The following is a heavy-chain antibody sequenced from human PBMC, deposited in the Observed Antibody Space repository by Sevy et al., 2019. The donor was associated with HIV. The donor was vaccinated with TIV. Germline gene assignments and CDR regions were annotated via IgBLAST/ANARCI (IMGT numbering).Heavy chain of an antibody. V-gene: IGHV3-21*01. CDR2: ISSSSSYI. Sequence: GGSLRLSCAASGFTFSSYSMNWVRQAPGKGLEWVSSISSSSSYIYYADSVKGRSTISRDNTKNSLYLQMNSLRAEDTAVYYCARDQGGVGGYYFDYWGQGTLVTVSS. J-gene: IGHJ4*02. CDR1: GFTFSSYS. D-gene: IGHD3-16*01. CDR3: ARDQGGVGGYYFDY.